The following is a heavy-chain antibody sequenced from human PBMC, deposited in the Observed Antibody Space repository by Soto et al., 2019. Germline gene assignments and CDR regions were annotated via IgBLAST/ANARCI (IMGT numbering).Heavy chain of an antibody. V-gene: IGHV3-48*03. Sequence: GGCLGLACEASGFSFRMYEMHWVRKAPGKGLEWVSYISSSGLTTYYADFAEGRFTISRDNAKDSLYLHLNSLRVGDTAVYYCARYGTRGDWWGLGTYVTVSS. J-gene: IGHJ5*01. D-gene: IGHD3-10*01. CDR2: ISSSGLTT. CDR3: ARYGTRGDW. CDR1: GFSFRMYE.